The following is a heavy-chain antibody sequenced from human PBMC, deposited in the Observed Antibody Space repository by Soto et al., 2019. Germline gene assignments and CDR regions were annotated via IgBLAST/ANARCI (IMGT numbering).Heavy chain of an antibody. CDR2: VSASASNT. J-gene: IGHJ4*02. V-gene: IGHV3-23*01. Sequence: EVQLLQHGGGLVQPGGSLRLTCAASGFTFSDYAMSWVLQAPGKGLEWASTVSASASNTHYADSVKGRFTISRDNSKNTLFLQMDSLRAEDTALYYCANVPIWCGSSRCYTEGFDYWGQGTLVIVSS. CDR1: GFTFSDYA. CDR3: ANVPIWCGSSRCYTEGFDY. D-gene: IGHD2-2*01.